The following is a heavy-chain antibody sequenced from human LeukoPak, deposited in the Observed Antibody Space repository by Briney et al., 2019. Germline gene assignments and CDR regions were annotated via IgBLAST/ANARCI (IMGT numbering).Heavy chain of an antibody. CDR1: GFTFGHNA. D-gene: IGHD6-19*01. J-gene: IGHJ4*02. Sequence: GGSLRVSCVASGFTFGHNAMAWVRQAPGKRLEWVSALSGSGGDTFYADSVKGRFTISRDNSKNTLYLQLSSLRAEDTAVYYCARAGGSSGWYAFGYWGQGTLVTVSS. CDR3: ARAGGSSGWYAFGY. CDR2: LSGSGGDT. V-gene: IGHV3-23*01.